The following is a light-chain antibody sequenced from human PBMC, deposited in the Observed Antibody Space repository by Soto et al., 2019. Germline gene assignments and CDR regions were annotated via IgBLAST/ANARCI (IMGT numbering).Light chain of an antibody. CDR2: DAS. CDR3: QHYSSYSEA. J-gene: IGKJ1*01. V-gene: IGKV1-5*01. Sequence: IQMTQSPSTLSASVGERATITCRASQSIIIWLAWYQQKPGKAPKLLIYDASSLESGVPSRFSGSGSGTEFTLTISSLQPDDFATYYCQHYSSYSEAFGQGTKV. CDR1: QSIIIW.